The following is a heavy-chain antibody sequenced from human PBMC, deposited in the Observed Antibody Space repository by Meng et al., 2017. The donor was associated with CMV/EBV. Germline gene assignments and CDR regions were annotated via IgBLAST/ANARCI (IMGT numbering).Heavy chain of an antibody. V-gene: IGHV3-30-3*01. CDR3: ARGGTRWIKVYYFNH. CDR2: VSYDGSNK. CDR1: GLTVSSTY. D-gene: IGHD4-23*01. Sequence: GGSLRLSSVVSGLTVSSTYMSWVRQAPGKGLEWVALVSYDGSNKYYADSVKGRFTIARENSKNSMYLQMNSLRPEDTAVYYCARGGTRWIKVYYFNHGGQGTLVTVSS. J-gene: IGHJ4*02.